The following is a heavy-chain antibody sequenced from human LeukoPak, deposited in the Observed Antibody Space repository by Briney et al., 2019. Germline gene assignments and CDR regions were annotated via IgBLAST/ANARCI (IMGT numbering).Heavy chain of an antibody. CDR3: ARSSYPYYFDY. CDR1: GFIFSSYW. V-gene: IGHV3-74*01. D-gene: IGHD6-19*01. CDR2: VNNDGSST. J-gene: IGHJ4*02. Sequence: SGXSLRLSCGASGFIFSSYWMHWVRRAQGKGLMWVSRVNNDGSSTTYADSVEGRFTISRDNARNTLYLQMNSLRAEDTAVYYCARSSYPYYFDYWGQGTLVTVSS.